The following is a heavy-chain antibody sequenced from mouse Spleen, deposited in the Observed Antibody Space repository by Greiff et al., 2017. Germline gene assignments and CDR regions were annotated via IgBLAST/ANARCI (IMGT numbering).Heavy chain of an antibody. CDR3: ARRGDAMDY. CDR2: IYPGDGDT. CDR1: GYTFTSYW. V-gene: IGHV1-87*01. J-gene: IGHJ4*01. Sequence: QVQLKESGAELARPGASVKLSCKASGYTFTSYWMQWVKQRPGQGLEWIGAIYPGDGDTRYTQKFKGKATLTADKSSSTAYMQLSSLASEDSAVYYCARRGDAMDYWGQGTSVTVSS.